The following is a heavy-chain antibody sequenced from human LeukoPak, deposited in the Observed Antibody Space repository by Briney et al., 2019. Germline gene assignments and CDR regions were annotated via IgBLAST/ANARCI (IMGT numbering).Heavy chain of an antibody. Sequence: SETLSLTGAVYGGSFRGYYWSWIRQPPGKGLEWIGEINHSGSTNYNPSLKSRVTISVDTPKNQFSLKLSSVTAADTAVYYCARIKPYGARVYYFDYWGQGTLVTVSS. CDR2: INHSGST. CDR1: GGSFRGYY. J-gene: IGHJ4*02. CDR3: ARIKPYGARVYYFDY. V-gene: IGHV4-34*01. D-gene: IGHD4-17*01.